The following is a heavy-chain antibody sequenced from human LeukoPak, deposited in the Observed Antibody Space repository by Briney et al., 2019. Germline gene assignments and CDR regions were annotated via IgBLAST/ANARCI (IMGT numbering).Heavy chain of an antibody. CDR3: ASSKRGYYYFYMDV. V-gene: IGHV1-69*05. Sequence: SVKVSCKASGGTFSSYAISWVRQAPGQGLEWMGGIIPIFGTANYAQKFQGRVTITTDEYTSTAYMELSSLRSEDTAVYYCASSKRGYYYFYMDVWGKGTTVTVSS. D-gene: IGHD3-16*01. CDR2: IIPIFGTA. J-gene: IGHJ6*03. CDR1: GGTFSSYA.